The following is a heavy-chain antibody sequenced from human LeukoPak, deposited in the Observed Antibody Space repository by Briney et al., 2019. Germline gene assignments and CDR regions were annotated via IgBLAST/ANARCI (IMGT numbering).Heavy chain of an antibody. CDR2: ISSSGSTI. D-gene: IGHD3-10*01. CDR1: GFTFSNYA. CDR3: ARAYYYGSGSSGFDY. Sequence: GGSLRLSCAASGFTFSNYAMAWVRQAPGKGLEWVSYISSSGSTIYYADSVKGRFTISRDNAKNSLYLQMNSLRAEDTAVYYCARAYYYGSGSSGFDYWGQGTLVTVSS. J-gene: IGHJ4*02. V-gene: IGHV3-11*01.